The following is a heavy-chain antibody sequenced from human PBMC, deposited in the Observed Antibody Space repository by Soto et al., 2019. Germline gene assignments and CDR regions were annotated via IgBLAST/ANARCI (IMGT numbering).Heavy chain of an antibody. V-gene: IGHV3-15*07. D-gene: IGHD2-21*01. CDR1: GFTFINTW. CDR3: AADSYYAIPY. CDR2: IRSKKDGGTT. Sequence: EVQLVESGGGLVKPGGSLRLSCAASGFTFINTWMNWVRQAPGKGLEWVGHIRSKKDGGTTVYAAPVKGRFTISRDDSKNTVYLQMTSLKTEDTAVYYCAADSYYAIPYWGQGVLVTVSS. J-gene: IGHJ4*02.